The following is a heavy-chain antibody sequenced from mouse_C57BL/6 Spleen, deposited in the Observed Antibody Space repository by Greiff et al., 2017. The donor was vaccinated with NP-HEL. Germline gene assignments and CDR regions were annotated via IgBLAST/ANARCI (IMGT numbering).Heavy chain of an antibody. CDR3: ARLNYGSSWFAY. D-gene: IGHD1-1*01. V-gene: IGHV1-82*01. Sequence: VQLQQSGPELVKPGASVKISCKASGYAFSSSWMNWVKQRPGKGLEWIGRIYPGDGDTNYNGKFKGKATLTADKSSSTAYMQLSSLTSEDSAVYFCARLNYGSSWFAYWGQGTLVTVSA. CDR1: GYAFSSSW. J-gene: IGHJ3*01. CDR2: IYPGDGDT.